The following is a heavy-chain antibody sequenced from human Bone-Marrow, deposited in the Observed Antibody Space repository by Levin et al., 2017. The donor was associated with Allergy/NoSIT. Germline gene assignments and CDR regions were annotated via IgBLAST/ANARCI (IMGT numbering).Heavy chain of an antibody. D-gene: IGHD2-21*01. CDR1: GFTFSNYN. CDR2: ISNDGSYT. V-gene: IGHV3-30*03. J-gene: IGHJ6*02. Sequence: PGGSLRLSCAASGFTFSNYNMHWVRQAPGKGLEWVALISNDGSYTQYADSVKGRFTISRDNSKNTNYLHMNSLRPEDTALYYCARDLWARGGDYGMDVWGQGTTVTVSS. CDR3: ARDLWARGGDYGMDV.